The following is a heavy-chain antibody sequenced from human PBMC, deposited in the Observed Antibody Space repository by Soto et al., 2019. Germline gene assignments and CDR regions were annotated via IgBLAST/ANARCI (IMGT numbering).Heavy chain of an antibody. CDR2: IRATGGQT. V-gene: IGHV3-23*01. J-gene: IGHJ4*02. D-gene: IGHD2-21*01. CDR3: AQDRGWGVVSPSHDY. CDR1: GFTFRNFV. Sequence: EVQLLESGGGMAQPGGSLRLSCAASGFTFRNFVMSWVRQAPGKGLEWVSAIRATGGQTFYADSVKGRFTISRDNSKNMLYLQINSLRDEDTALYFCAQDRGWGVVSPSHDYWGQGTLVTVSS.